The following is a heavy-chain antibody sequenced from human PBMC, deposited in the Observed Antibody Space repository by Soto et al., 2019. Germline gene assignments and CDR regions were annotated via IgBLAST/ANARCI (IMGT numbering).Heavy chain of an antibody. CDR1: GYTFTNYG. CDR2: IGGYKGNT. J-gene: IGHJ4*01. CDR3: APHTLDTGMPSGY. D-gene: IGHD5-18*01. Sequence: QVQLVQSGAEVREPGASVKVSCKASGYTFTNYGVSWVRQAPGQGLEWMGWIGGYKGNTNYAQKLQGRVTLTTDTSTSTAYMELRSLRYDDTAVYYCAPHTLDTGMPSGYWGHGTLVTVSS. V-gene: IGHV1-18*01.